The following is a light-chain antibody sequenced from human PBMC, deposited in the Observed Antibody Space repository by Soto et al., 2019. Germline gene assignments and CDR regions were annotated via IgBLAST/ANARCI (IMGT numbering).Light chain of an antibody. CDR2: GAS. CDR1: QSVTSRY. CDR3: QEYGSSPALT. J-gene: IGKJ4*01. Sequence: DIVLTQSPGTLSLSPGERATLSCRASQSVTSRYLAWYQQRPGQAPRLLIYGASIRATGIPDRFSGSGSGTDFNLTIRRLEPEDFAVYYCQEYGSSPALTVGGGTKVDIK. V-gene: IGKV3-20*01.